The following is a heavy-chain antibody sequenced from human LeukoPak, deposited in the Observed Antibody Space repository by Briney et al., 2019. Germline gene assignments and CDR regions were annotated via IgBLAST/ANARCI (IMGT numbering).Heavy chain of an antibody. D-gene: IGHD3-10*01. CDR2: IRYDGSNK. J-gene: IGHJ4*02. CDR1: GFTFSTYW. V-gene: IGHV3-30*02. Sequence: GGSLRLSCAASGFTFSTYWMSWVRQAPGKGLEWVAFIRYDGSNKYYADSVKGRFTISRDNSKNTLYLQMNSLRAEDTAVYYCAKDRLAAGSGTYWGQGTLVTVSS. CDR3: AKDRLAAGSGTY.